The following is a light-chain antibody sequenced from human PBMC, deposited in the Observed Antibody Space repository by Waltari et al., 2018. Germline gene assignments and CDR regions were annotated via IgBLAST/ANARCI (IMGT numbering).Light chain of an antibody. CDR3: SSYTTSSTVV. CDR1: SSDVGGYDF. J-gene: IGLJ1*01. Sequence: QSALTQPASVSGSPGQSITISCTGTSSDVGGYDFVSWYQQHPGKAPKLLISEVSNRPSGVSSRFSGSKSGNTASLTISGLQAEDEADYYCSSYTTSSTVVFGTGTQVTVL. V-gene: IGLV2-14*01. CDR2: EVS.